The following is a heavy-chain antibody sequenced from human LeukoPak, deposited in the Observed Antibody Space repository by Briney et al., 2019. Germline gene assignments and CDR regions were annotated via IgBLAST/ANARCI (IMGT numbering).Heavy chain of an antibody. Sequence: SETLSLTCTVSGGSISSYYWSWIRQPAGKGLEWIGRIYTSGSTNYNPSLKSRLAISVDKSKNQFSLKLSSVTAADTAVYYCARVALYDSSGHNYFDYWGQGTLVTVSS. CDR3: ARVALYDSSGHNYFDY. CDR1: GGSISSYY. CDR2: IYTSGST. V-gene: IGHV4-4*07. J-gene: IGHJ4*02. D-gene: IGHD3-22*01.